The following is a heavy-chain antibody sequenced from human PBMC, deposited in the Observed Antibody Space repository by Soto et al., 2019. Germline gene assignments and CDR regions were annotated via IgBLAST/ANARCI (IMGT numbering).Heavy chain of an antibody. CDR3: ANQKIRFSVAGTLYGLGV. CDR2: ISSTSGTI. D-gene: IGHD6-19*01. V-gene: IGHV3-48*02. CDR1: GFVFSAYS. J-gene: IGHJ6*02. Sequence: GGSLRLSCEASGFVFSAYSMNWVRQAPGKGLEWISYISSTSGTIYYADSVKGRFTIFRDNAKNSLFLQMNGLRDDDTAVYYCANQKIRFSVAGTLYGLGVWGQGTTVTVSS.